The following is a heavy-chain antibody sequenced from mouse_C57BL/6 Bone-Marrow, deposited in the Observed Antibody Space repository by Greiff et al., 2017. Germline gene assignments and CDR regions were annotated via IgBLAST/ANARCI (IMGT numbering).Heavy chain of an antibody. CDR3: ARGLLRSRGY. CDR2: IYPRSGNT. CDR1: GYTFTSYG. D-gene: IGHD2-3*01. Sequence: QVQLKESGAELARPGASVKLSCKASGYTFTSYGISWVKQRTGQGLEWIGEIYPRSGNTYYNEKFKGKATLTADKSSSTAYMELRSLTSEDSAVYFCARGLLRSRGYWGQGTSVTVSS. V-gene: IGHV1-81*01. J-gene: IGHJ4*01.